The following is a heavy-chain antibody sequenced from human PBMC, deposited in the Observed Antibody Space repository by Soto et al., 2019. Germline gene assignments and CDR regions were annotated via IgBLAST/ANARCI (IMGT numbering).Heavy chain of an antibody. Sequence: PSETLSLTCTVSGGSISSGGYYWSWIRQHPGKGLEWIGYIYYSGSTYYNPSLKSRVTISVDTSKNQFSLKLSSVTAADTAVYYCARDRVSLDCSGGSCYYYYYYMDVWGKGTTVTVSS. CDR3: ARDRVSLDCSGGSCYYYYYYMDV. CDR2: IYYSGST. J-gene: IGHJ6*03. CDR1: GGSISSGGYY. D-gene: IGHD2-15*01. V-gene: IGHV4-31*03.